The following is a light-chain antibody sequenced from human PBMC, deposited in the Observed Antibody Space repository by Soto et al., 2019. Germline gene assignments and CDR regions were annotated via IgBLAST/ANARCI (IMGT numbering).Light chain of an antibody. J-gene: IGKJ4*01. CDR3: QQYYSNPFT. V-gene: IGKV4-1*01. CDR1: QSVLYSNNKNH. CDR2: CAS. Sequence: DIVMTQSPDSLAVSLGERATINCKSSQSVLYSNNKNHLAWYQQKPGQPPKLLIYCASTRECGVSDRFSGSGSGTDVAHTFSSRHAEDVAVYYCQQYYSNPFTFGGGTNV.